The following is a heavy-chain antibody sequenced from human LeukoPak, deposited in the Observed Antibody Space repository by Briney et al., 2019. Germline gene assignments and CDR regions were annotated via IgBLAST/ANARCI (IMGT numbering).Heavy chain of an antibody. D-gene: IGHD3-9*01. CDR2: IIPIFGTT. V-gene: IGHV1-69*01. CDR3: ARSMTSYVFDY. CDR1: GGTFSSYA. Sequence: ASVKVSCKASGGTFSSYAITWMRQAPGQGLEWIGGIIPIFGTTNYAQNFQGRVAITADESTRTAYMELSSLRSGDTAVYYCARSMTSYVFDYWGQGTLVTVSS. J-gene: IGHJ4*02.